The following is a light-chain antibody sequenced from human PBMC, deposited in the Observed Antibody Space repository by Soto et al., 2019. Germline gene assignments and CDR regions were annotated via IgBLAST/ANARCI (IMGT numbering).Light chain of an antibody. J-gene: IGKJ1*01. V-gene: IGKV3-15*01. CDR2: VAS. CDR3: KQYHTWWK. CDR1: QSVASN. Sequence: ETVLTHSPATLSVSPVERATLSCRPSQSVASNLACYQQKPGQSPRILIYVASTRVTGIPARFSGSGSGTEFTLTISSLQSEDFAVYYCKQYHTWWKFGQGTKVDIK.